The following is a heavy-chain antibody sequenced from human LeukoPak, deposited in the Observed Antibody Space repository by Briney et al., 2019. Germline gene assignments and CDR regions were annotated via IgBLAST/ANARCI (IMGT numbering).Heavy chain of an antibody. CDR1: GGSISSGDYY. D-gene: IGHD6-13*01. J-gene: IGHJ4*02. Sequence: SQTLSLTCTVSGGSISSGDYYWSWIRQPPGKGLEWIGYIYYSGGTYYNPSLKSRVTISVDTSKNQFSLKLSSVTAADTAVYYCARVLAAADLYFDYWGQGTLVTVSS. CDR3: ARVLAAADLYFDY. V-gene: IGHV4-30-4*08. CDR2: IYYSGGT.